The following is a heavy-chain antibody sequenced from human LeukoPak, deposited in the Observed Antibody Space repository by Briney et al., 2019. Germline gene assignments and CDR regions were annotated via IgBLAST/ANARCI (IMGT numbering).Heavy chain of an antibody. J-gene: IGHJ5*02. CDR3: SRGGSSNWLDP. CDR1: GYTFINYG. V-gene: IGHV1-18*01. D-gene: IGHD6-13*01. Sequence: ASVKVSCKASGYTFINYGITWVRQAPGQGLEWVGWISTYTGDTNYAQKLQGRVTMTTDTSTNTAYMELKSLRSDDTAVYYCSRGGSSNWLDPWGQGTVLTVSS. CDR2: ISTYTGDT.